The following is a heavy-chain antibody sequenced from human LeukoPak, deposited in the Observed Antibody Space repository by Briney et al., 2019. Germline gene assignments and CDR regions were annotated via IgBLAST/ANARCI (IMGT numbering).Heavy chain of an antibody. CDR1: GGSINSYY. CDR2: IYYSGST. Sequence: SETLSLTCTVSGGSINSYYWSWIRQPPGKGLEWIGYIYYSGSTNYSPSLKSRVTISVDTSKNQFSLKLSSVTAADTAVYYCARLGVRYCTSSWWFDPWGQGTLVTVSS. V-gene: IGHV4-59*08. D-gene: IGHD6-6*01. CDR3: ARLGVRYCTSSWWFDP. J-gene: IGHJ5*02.